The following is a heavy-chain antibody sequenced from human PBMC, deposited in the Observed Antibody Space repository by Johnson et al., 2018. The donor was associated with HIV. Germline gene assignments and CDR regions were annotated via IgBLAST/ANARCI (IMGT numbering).Heavy chain of an antibody. CDR1: GFTVSSNY. CDR3: ARDVASVYGSGDHAFDI. CDR2: INWNGGST. D-gene: IGHD3-10*01. Sequence: VQLVESGGGLIQPGGSLRLSCAASGFTVSSNYMSWVRQAPGKGLEWVSGINWNGGSTGYADSVKGRFTISRDNSRNTLYLQMGRLRVEDMAVYYCARDVASVYGSGDHAFDIWGQGTMVTVSS. J-gene: IGHJ3*02. V-gene: IGHV3-66*03.